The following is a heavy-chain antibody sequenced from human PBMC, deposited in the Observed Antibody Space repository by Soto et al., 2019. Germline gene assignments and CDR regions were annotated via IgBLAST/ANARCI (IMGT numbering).Heavy chain of an antibody. CDR2: ISSSSSTI. Sequence: GGSLRLSCAASGFTFSSYSMNWVRQAPGKGLEWVSYISSSSSTIYYADSVKGRFTISRDNTKNSLYLQMNSLRAEDTAVYYCARDGTDEEKIPYYYYYMDVWGKGTTVTVSS. D-gene: IGHD1-7*01. V-gene: IGHV3-48*01. CDR3: ARDGTDEEKIPYYYYYMDV. CDR1: GFTFSSYS. J-gene: IGHJ6*03.